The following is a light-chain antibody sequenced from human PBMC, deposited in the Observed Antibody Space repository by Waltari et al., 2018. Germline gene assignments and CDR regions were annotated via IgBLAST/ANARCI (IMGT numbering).Light chain of an antibody. Sequence: QSVLTQPPSVSAAPGQKVTISCSGSSSHIGNNSVTWYQQLPGTAPKLLISENNKRPSVIPDRFSGSKSGTSATLGITGLQTGDEADYYCGTWDSSLHSGVFGGGTKLTVL. CDR1: SSHIGNNS. CDR3: GTWDSSLHSGV. V-gene: IGLV1-51*02. J-gene: IGLJ3*02. CDR2: ENN.